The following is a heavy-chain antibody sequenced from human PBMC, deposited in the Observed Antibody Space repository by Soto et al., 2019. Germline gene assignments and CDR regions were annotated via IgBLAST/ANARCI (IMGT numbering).Heavy chain of an antibody. D-gene: IGHD5-18*01. Sequence: EVQLLESGGGLVQPGGSLRLSCAASEFSFGGYAISWVRLAPGKGLEWVSGISGSGSTAFYADSVRGRFTISRDNSKNTMYLQMNSLSAEDTAVYYCAKGARGYSPAAMDVWGQGTTVTVSS. CDR1: EFSFGGYA. J-gene: IGHJ6*02. V-gene: IGHV3-23*01. CDR2: ISGSGSTA. CDR3: AKGARGYSPAAMDV.